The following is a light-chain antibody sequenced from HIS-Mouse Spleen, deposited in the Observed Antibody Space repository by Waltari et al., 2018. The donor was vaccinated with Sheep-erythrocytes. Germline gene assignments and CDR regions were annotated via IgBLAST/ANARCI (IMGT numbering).Light chain of an antibody. CDR1: SSDVGGYNY. CDR2: DVS. CDR3: SSYTSSSTSWV. V-gene: IGLV2-14*03. J-gene: IGLJ3*02. Sequence: QSALTQPASVSGSPGQSITISCTGTSSDVGGYNYVSWYQQHPGKAPKLMIHDVSNRPSGVSNCFSGSKSGNTASLTISGLQAEDEADYYCSSYTSSSTSWVFGGGTKLTVL.